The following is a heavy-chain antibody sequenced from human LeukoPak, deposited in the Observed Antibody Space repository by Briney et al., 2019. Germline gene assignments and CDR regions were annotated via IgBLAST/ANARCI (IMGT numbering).Heavy chain of an antibody. CDR3: ARHVDSAGGAWFVVAFDI. Sequence: GASVTVSCKASGYTFTGYYMHWVRQAPGQGLEWMGWINPNSGGTNYAQKFQGRVTMTRDTSISTAYLQWSSLRASDAAMYYCARHVDSAGGAWFVVAFDIWGQGTLVTVSS. V-gene: IGHV1-2*02. CDR2: INPNSGGT. D-gene: IGHD2-21*02. J-gene: IGHJ3*02. CDR1: GYTFTGYY.